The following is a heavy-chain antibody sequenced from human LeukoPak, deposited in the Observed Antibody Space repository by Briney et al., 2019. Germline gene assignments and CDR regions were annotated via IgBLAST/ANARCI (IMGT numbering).Heavy chain of an antibody. J-gene: IGHJ4*02. CDR1: GFTSSSYE. V-gene: IGHV3-48*03. CDR3: ASPLAARLSSDY. Sequence: PGGSLRLSCAASGFTSSSYEMNWVRQAPGKGLEWVSYISSSGSTIYYADSVKGRFTISRDNAKNSLYLQMNSLRAEDTAVYYCASPLAARLSSDYWGQGTLVTVSS. CDR2: ISSSGSTI. D-gene: IGHD6-6*01.